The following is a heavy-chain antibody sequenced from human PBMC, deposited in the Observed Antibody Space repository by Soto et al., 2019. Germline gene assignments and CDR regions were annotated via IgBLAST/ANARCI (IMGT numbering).Heavy chain of an antibody. CDR1: GGTFSSYT. CDR3: ARGVYFSGRSCYAGPRYYYCYYMDV. V-gene: IGHV1-69*02. CDR2: IIPILGIA. J-gene: IGHJ6*03. Sequence: QVQLVQSGAEVQKPGSSVKVSCKASGGTFSSYTISWVRQAPGQGLEWMGRIIPILGIANYAQKFQGRVTITADKSTSTAYIVLISLRSKDTAVYSCARGVYFSGRSCYAGPRYYYCYYMDVWGKGTTVTVSS. D-gene: IGHD2-15*01.